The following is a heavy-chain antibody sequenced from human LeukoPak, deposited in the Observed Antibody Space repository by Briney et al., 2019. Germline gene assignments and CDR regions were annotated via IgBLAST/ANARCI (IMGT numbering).Heavy chain of an antibody. J-gene: IGHJ5*02. D-gene: IGHD2-2*01. CDR2: VSWNSGRI. CDR1: GFRFNDYA. V-gene: IGHV3-9*03. Sequence: GRSLRLSCAASGFRFNDYAMHWVRQAPGKGLEWVSGVSWNSGRIGYADSVKGRFTISRDNAKNSLYLQMNSLRHEDMALYYCTKDIDCSSASCYRGFDPWGQGTLVTVSS. CDR3: TKDIDCSSASCYRGFDP.